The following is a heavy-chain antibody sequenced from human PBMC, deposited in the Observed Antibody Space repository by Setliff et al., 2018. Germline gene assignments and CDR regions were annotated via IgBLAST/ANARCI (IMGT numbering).Heavy chain of an antibody. V-gene: IGHV5-51*01. J-gene: IGHJ3*02. Sequence: GESLKISCRGSGYSFTSYWIGWVRQMPGKXXXWMXXXXXXXXXXXXXXSFQGQVTXXADKSISTAYLQWSSLKASDTAMYYCARHKGYYDGSGYYYPNAFDIWGQGTMVTVSS. CDR1: GYSFTSYW. D-gene: IGHD3-22*01. CDR3: ARHKGYYDGSGYYYPNAFDI. CDR2: XXXXXXXX.